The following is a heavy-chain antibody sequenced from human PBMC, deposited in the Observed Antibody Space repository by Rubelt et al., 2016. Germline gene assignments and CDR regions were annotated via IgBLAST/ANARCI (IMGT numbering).Heavy chain of an antibody. V-gene: IGHV4-34*02. J-gene: IGHJ4*02. CDR2: VTHSGDA. D-gene: IGHD1-26*01. Sequence: QAQLQQWGAGLLSPSDTLSLTCAVFTGSFNGYRWSWIRQKSDEGLEWIGEVTHSGDANYNPSLRDRVSIPAESSKNQFSLRLTSLTAADTGLYFCAGGVGFATNPYYRGPFDSWGLGTQVTVS. CDR1: TGSFNGYR. CDR3: AGGVGFATNPYYRGPFDS.